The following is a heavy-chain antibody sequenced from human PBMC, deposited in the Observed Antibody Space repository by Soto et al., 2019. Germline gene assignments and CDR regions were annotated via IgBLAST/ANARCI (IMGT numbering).Heavy chain of an antibody. CDR2: IIPIFGTA. CDR1: GGTFSSYA. D-gene: IGHD6-13*01. V-gene: IGHV1-69*01. J-gene: IGHJ5*02. Sequence: NVSCKASGGTFSSYAISWVRQAPGQGLEWMGGIIPIFGTANYAQKFQGRVTITADESTSTAYMELSSLRSEDTAVYYCAREWDSSSWYPNWFDPWGQGTLVTVSS. CDR3: AREWDSSSWYPNWFDP.